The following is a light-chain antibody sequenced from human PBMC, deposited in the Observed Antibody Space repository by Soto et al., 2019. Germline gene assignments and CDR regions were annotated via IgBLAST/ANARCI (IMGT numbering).Light chain of an antibody. V-gene: IGLV2-23*02. Sequence: QSVLTQPASVSGSPGQSITISCTGTNSDLGTYNLVSWYLQHPGKAPKLIICEVNKWPSGVPSRFSGSKSGNTASLTISGLQADDEADYYCCSYAGSVAYVFGTGTKVTVL. CDR2: EVN. CDR3: CSYAGSVAYV. CDR1: NSDLGTYNL. J-gene: IGLJ1*01.